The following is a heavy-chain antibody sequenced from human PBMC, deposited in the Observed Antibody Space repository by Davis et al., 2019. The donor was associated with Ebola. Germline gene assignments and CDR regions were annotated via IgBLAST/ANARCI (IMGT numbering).Heavy chain of an antibody. CDR3: ARDYDFWSGPQPDY. CDR2: VRYDESNK. CDR1: GFTFSSFG. J-gene: IGHJ4*02. Sequence: GGSLRLSCAASGFTFSSFGFHWVRQAPGKGLEWVAFVRYDESNKYYEDSVKGRFTISRDNAKNSLYLQMDGLRVEDTAVYYCARDYDFWSGPQPDYWGQGTLVTVSS. D-gene: IGHD3-3*01. V-gene: IGHV3-30*02.